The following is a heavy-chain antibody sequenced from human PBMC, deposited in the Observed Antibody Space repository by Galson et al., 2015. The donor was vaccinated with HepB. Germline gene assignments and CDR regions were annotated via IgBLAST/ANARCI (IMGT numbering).Heavy chain of an antibody. CDR1: GYTFTGYH. V-gene: IGHV1-2*02. CDR2: IYPNNGDT. Sequence: QSGAEVKKPGESLRISCKASGYTFTGYHMHWVRQAPGQGPEWMGWIYPNNGDTNYAQKFQGRVTMTRDTSISTAYMELSRLRSDDTAVYYCAILLSTFGDHWGQGALVTVSS. D-gene: IGHD3-16*01. J-gene: IGHJ4*02. CDR3: AILLSTFGDH.